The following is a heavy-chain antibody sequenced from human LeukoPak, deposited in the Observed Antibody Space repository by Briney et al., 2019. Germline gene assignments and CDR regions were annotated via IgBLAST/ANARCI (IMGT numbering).Heavy chain of an antibody. V-gene: IGHV3-23*01. CDR3: ARRSGIAVAGAFDH. J-gene: IGHJ4*02. Sequence: GGSLRLSCAAPGFTFSNYAMRWVRQAPGKGLEWVSGISGSGDTTYDADSVKGRFTISRDNSKNTLYLQMNSLRAEDTAVYYCARRSGIAVAGAFDHWGQGTLVTVSS. D-gene: IGHD6-19*01. CDR2: ISGSGDTT. CDR1: GFTFSNYA.